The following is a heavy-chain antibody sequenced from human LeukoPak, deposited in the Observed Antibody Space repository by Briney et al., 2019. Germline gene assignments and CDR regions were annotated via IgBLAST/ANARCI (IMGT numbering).Heavy chain of an antibody. D-gene: IGHD4-17*01. J-gene: IGHJ4*02. V-gene: IGHV3-48*02. CDR2: ISISSTTI. CDR1: GFTFSSYA. Sequence: GGSLRLSCAASGFTFSSYAMSWVRQAPGKGLEWVSYISISSTTIYYADSVKGRFTFSRDNAKNPLYLQMNSLRDEDTAVYYCARAGRLQYGDYVAFDYWGQGTLVTVSS. CDR3: ARAGRLQYGDYVAFDY.